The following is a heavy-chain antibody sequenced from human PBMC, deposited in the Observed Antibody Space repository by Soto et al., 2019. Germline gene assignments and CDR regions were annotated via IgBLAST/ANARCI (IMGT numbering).Heavy chain of an antibody. CDR3: ARGGNWNYDYYYYYGMDV. CDR2: INAGNGNT. D-gene: IGHD1-7*01. CDR1: GYTFTSYA. V-gene: IGHV1-3*01. Sequence: ASVKVSCKASGYTFTSYAMHWVRQAPGQRLEWMGWINAGNGNTKYSQKFQGRVTITRDTSASTAYMELSSLRSEDTAVYYCARGGNWNYDYYYYYGMDVWGQGTTVTVS. J-gene: IGHJ6*02.